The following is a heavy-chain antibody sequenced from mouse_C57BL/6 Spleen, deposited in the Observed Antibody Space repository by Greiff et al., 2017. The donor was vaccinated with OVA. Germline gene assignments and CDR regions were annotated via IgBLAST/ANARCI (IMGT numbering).Heavy chain of an antibody. CDR2: IDPENGDT. CDR1: GFNFKDYY. CDR3: TTEMTRYFDV. J-gene: IGHJ1*03. V-gene: IGHV14-4*01. Sequence: EVQLQQSGAELVRPGASVKLSCTASGFNFKDYYMHWVKQRPEQGLEWLGWIDPENGDTEYASKFQGKGTITADTSSNTAYLQLSSLTSEDTAVYYCTTEMTRYFDVWGTGTTVTVSS.